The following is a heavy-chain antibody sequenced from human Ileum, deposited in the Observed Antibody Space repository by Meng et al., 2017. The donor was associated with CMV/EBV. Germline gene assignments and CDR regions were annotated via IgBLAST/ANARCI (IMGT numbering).Heavy chain of an antibody. CDR3: AKDGSAIFGVVLIYYYYGMDV. Sequence: GGSLRLSCAASGFTFRSYAMSWVRQAPGKGLEWVSAISSSGGSTYYADSVKGRFTIFRDNSKNTLYLRMNSLRAEDTAVYYCAKDGSAIFGVVLIYYYYGMDVWGQGTTVTVSS. J-gene: IGHJ6*02. CDR1: GFTFRSYA. CDR2: ISSSGGST. D-gene: IGHD3-3*01. V-gene: IGHV3-23*01.